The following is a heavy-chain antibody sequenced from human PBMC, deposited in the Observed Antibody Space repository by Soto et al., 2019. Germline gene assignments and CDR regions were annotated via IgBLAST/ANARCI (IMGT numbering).Heavy chain of an antibody. CDR3: ARHEVTMTYYFDY. CDR1: GGSISSYY. Sequence: SETLSLTCTVSGGSISSYYWSWIRQPPGKGLEWIGYIYYTGSTNYNPSLKSRVTISVDTSKNQFSLKLSSVTAADTAVYYCARHEVTMTYYFDYWGQGTLVTVSS. CDR2: IYYTGST. V-gene: IGHV4-59*08. J-gene: IGHJ4*02. D-gene: IGHD3-22*01.